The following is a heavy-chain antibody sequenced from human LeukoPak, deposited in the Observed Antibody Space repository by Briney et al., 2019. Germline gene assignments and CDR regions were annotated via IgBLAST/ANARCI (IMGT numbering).Heavy chain of an antibody. J-gene: IGHJ3*02. V-gene: IGHV1-3*01. Sequence: GASVKVSCKASGYTFTSYAMHWVRQAPGQRLEWMGWINAGNGNTKYSQKFQGRVTITRDTSASTADMELSSLRSEDTAVYYCAGVVMITFGGVIDLIRDHDAFDIWGQGTMVTVSS. CDR1: GYTFTSYA. D-gene: IGHD3-16*02. CDR2: INAGNGNT. CDR3: AGVVMITFGGVIDLIRDHDAFDI.